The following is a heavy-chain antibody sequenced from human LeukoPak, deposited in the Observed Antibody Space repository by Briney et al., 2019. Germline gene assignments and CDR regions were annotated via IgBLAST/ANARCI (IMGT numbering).Heavy chain of an antibody. J-gene: IGHJ4*02. CDR3: AKLSGWTGWFFDY. Sequence: PGGSLRLSCAVSGFTFSSYAMSWVRQAPGKGLEWVSAISGSGGSTYYADSVKGRFTISRDNSKNTIYLQMNSLRVEDTAVYYCAKLSGWTGWFFDYWGQGTVVTVSS. CDR1: GFTFSSYA. CDR2: ISGSGGST. D-gene: IGHD6-19*01. V-gene: IGHV3-23*01.